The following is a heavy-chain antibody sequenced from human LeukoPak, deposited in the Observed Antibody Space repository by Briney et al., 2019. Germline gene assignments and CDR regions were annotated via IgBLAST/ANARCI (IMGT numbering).Heavy chain of an antibody. CDR2: ISPYNGNT. J-gene: IGHJ4*02. CDR3: ARDGAVAGRIDY. Sequence: ASVKVSCEASGYTFTSYGITWVRQAPGQGREWMGWISPYNGNTNYVQKLQGRVTMTTDTSTSTAYMELRSLRSDDTAVYYCARDGAVAGRIDYWGQGTLVTVSS. D-gene: IGHD6-19*01. CDR1: GYTFTSYG. V-gene: IGHV1-18*04.